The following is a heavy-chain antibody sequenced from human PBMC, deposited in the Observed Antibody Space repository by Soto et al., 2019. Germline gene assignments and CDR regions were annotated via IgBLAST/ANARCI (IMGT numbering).Heavy chain of an antibody. CDR3: ARVHCSAGTCLDGLDF. CDR2: IYYRSKWFH. J-gene: IGHJ6*02. Sequence: PSQTLSLTCVISGDSVSSNGACWNWIRQSPSTGLQWLGRIYYRSKWFHDYAASVESRMAINPDTSSNQFPLQLNYVTPEDTAVYYCARVHCSAGTCLDGLDFWGQGTTVTVSS. D-gene: IGHD2-15*01. CDR1: GDSVSSNGAC. V-gene: IGHV6-1*01.